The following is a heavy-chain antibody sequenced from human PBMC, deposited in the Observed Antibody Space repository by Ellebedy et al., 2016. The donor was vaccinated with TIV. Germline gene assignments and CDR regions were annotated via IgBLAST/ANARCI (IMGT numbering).Heavy chain of an antibody. CDR1: GFTFRSYW. D-gene: IGHD3-16*01. J-gene: IGHJ5*02. CDR3: ARRGSYGDYAVQINNWFDR. Sequence: GESLKISCAASGFTFRSYWMSWVCQAPGKGLEWVANIYQDGSEKYYVDSVKGRFTISRDNAKNSLYLQMNSLRVEDTAVYYCARRGSYGDYAVQINNWFDRWGQGTLVTVYS. CDR2: IYQDGSEK. V-gene: IGHV3-7*01.